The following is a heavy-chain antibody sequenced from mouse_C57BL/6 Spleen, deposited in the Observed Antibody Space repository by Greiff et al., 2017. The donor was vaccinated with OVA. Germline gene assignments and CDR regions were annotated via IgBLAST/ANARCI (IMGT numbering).Heavy chain of an antibody. CDR2: ISDGGSYT. D-gene: IGHD2-4*01. CDR3: ARVYYDYDERYFDV. V-gene: IGHV5-4*01. J-gene: IGHJ1*03. CDR1: GFTFSSYA. Sequence: EVQGVESGGGLVKPGGSLKLSCAASGFTFSSYAMSWVRQTPEKRLEWVATISDGGSYTYYPDNVKGRFTISRDNAKNNLYLQMSHLKSEDTAMYYCARVYYDYDERYFDVWGTGTTVTVSS.